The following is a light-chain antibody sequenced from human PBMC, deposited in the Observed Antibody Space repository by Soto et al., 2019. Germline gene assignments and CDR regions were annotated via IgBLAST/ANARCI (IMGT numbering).Light chain of an antibody. CDR3: QQYSSSPYT. CDR1: QSVGSN. CDR2: GAS. Sequence: VLTQSPATLSVSPGAGATLSCRASQSVGSNLAWYQQKPGQTPRVLIYGASTRAIGIPARFSGSGSGTGFTLTISRLEPEDFAVYYCQQYSSSPYTFGLGTKVDIK. V-gene: IGKV3-15*01. J-gene: IGKJ2*01.